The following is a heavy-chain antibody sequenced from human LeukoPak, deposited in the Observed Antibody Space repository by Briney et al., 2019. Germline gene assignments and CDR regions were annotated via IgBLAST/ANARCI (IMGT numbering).Heavy chain of an antibody. J-gene: IGHJ4*02. V-gene: IGHV3-23*01. CDR2: ISGSGGST. D-gene: IGHD2-2*01. CDR1: GFTFSSYA. CDR3: AKDQFQLLTIYFDY. Sequence: GGSLRLSCAASGFTFSSYAMSWVRQAPGKGLEWVSAISGSGGSTYYADSVKGRFTTSRDNSKNTLYLQMNSLRAEDTAVYYCAKDQFQLLTIYFDYWGQGTLVTVSS.